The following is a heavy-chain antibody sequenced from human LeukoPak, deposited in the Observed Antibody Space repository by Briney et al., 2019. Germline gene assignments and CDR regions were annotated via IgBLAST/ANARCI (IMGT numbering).Heavy chain of an antibody. V-gene: IGHV2-26*01. Sequence: SGPTLVNPTETLTLTCTVSGFSLSNARMGVSWIRQPPGKALEWLAHIFSNDEKSYSTSLKSRLTISKDPSKSQVVLTMTNMDPVDTATYYCARIQYSSGWYPVRGFDYWGQGTLVTVSS. J-gene: IGHJ4*02. CDR3: ARIQYSSGWYPVRGFDY. CDR2: IFSNDEK. CDR1: GFSLSNARMG. D-gene: IGHD6-19*01.